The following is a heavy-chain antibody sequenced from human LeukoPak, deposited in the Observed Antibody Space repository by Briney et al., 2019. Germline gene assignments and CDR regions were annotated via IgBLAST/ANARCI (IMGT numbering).Heavy chain of an antibody. CDR3: ARGNSGSYSQDWFDP. Sequence: GGSLRLSCAASGFTFSDSYMTWIRQAPGKGLEWVSYISNSGSSIYYADSVKGRFTTSRDNAKSSLYLQMNSLRDDDMALYYCARGNSGSYSQDWFDPWGQGTLVTVSS. J-gene: IGHJ5*02. V-gene: IGHV3-11*01. CDR1: GFTFSDSY. CDR2: ISNSGSSI. D-gene: IGHD1-26*01.